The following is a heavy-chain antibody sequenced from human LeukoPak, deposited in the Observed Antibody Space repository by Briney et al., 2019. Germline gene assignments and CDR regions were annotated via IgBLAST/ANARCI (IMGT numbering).Heavy chain of an antibody. Sequence: PSQTLSLTCTVSGDSISSADYYWSWIRQPPGKGLEWMGYIYYSGSTYYNPSLRSRLTISIDTSKKQFSLRLSSVTAADTAVYYCARVLFASYSQLDYWGQGALVAVSS. CDR3: ARVLFASYSQLDY. D-gene: IGHD1-26*01. J-gene: IGHJ4*02. V-gene: IGHV4-30-4*01. CDR1: GDSISSADYY. CDR2: IYYSGST.